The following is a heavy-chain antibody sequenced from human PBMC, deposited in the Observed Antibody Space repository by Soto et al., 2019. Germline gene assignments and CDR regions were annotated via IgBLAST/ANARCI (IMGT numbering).Heavy chain of an antibody. CDR3: ATVLAINQYNWNFAGP. J-gene: IGHJ5*02. CDR2: FDPEDGET. CDR1: GYTLTELS. V-gene: IGHV1-24*01. D-gene: IGHD1-7*01. Sequence: GASVKVSCKVSGYTLTELSMHWVRQAPGKGLEWMGGFDPEDGETIYAQKFQGRVTMTEDTSTDTAYMELSSLRSEDTAVYYCATVLAINQYNWNFAGPRGQGXLVTVYS.